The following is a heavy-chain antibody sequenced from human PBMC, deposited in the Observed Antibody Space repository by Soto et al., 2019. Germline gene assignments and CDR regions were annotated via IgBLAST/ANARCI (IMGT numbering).Heavy chain of an antibody. CDR1: GGSFSGYY. J-gene: IGHJ4*02. CDR3: ARSSDYSSGWYRHYFDY. D-gene: IGHD6-19*01. V-gene: IGHV4-34*01. Sequence: SETLSLTCAVYGGSFSGYYWSWIRQPPGKGLEWIGEINHSGSTNYNPSLKSRVTISVDTSKNQFSLKLSSVTAADTAVYYCARSSDYSSGWYRHYFDYWGQGTLVTVSS. CDR2: INHSGST.